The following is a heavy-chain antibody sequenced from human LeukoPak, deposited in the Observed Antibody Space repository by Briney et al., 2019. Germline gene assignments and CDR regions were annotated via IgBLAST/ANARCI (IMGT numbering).Heavy chain of an antibody. CDR1: GGTFSSYA. D-gene: IGHD6-13*01. Sequence: SVKVSCKASGGTFSSYAISWVRQAPGQGLEWMGGIIPIFGTANYAQKFQGRVTITTDESTSTAYMELSSLRSEDTAVYYCARAPGRMAAAGDNWFDPWGQGTLVTVSS. J-gene: IGHJ5*02. CDR2: IIPIFGTA. V-gene: IGHV1-69*05. CDR3: ARAPGRMAAAGDNWFDP.